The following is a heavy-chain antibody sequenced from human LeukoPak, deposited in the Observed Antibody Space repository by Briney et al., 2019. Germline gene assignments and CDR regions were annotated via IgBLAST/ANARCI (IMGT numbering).Heavy chain of an antibody. D-gene: IGHD3-10*01. CDR1: GGSISSSSYY. Sequence: PSETLSLTCTVSGGSISSSSYYWGWIRQPPGKGLEWIGSIYYSGSTYYNPSLKSRVTISVDTSKNQFSLKLSSVTAADTAVYYCARKAQTSLLWFGELFDSGYDSGNNWFDPWGQGTLVTVSS. J-gene: IGHJ5*02. CDR2: IYYSGST. V-gene: IGHV4-39*01. CDR3: ARKAQTSLLWFGELFDSGYDSGNNWFDP.